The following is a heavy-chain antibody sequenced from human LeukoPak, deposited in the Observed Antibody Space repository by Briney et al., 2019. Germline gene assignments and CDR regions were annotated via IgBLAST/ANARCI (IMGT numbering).Heavy chain of an antibody. V-gene: IGHV3-30-3*01. CDR2: ISYDGSNK. CDR1: GFTFSSYA. D-gene: IGHD3-22*01. Sequence: GGSLRLSCAASGFTFSSYAMHWVRQAPGKGREWVAVISYDGSNKYYADSVKGRFTISRDNSKNTLYLQMNSLRAEDTAVYYCARDCDSSGYYFWALDYWGQGTLVTVSS. J-gene: IGHJ4*02. CDR3: ARDCDSSGYYFWALDY.